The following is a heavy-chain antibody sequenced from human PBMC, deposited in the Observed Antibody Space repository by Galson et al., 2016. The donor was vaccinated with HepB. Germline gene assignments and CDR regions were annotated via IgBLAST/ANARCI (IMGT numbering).Heavy chain of an antibody. J-gene: IGHJ6*02. Sequence: LSLTCTVSGGSVSSGSYYWSWIRQPPGKGLEWIGYMYYSGSTNYKPSLKRRVTISVDTSKNQFFLKLSSVTAADTAVYYCARDLDCSGGSCYRGRGMDVWGQGPTVTVSS. CDR3: ARDLDCSGGSCYRGRGMDV. CDR1: GGSVSSGSYY. D-gene: IGHD2-15*01. CDR2: MYYSGST. V-gene: IGHV4-61*01.